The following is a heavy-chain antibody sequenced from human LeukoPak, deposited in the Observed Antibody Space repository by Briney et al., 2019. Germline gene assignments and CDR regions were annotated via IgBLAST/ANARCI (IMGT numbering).Heavy chain of an antibody. J-gene: IGHJ4*02. V-gene: IGHV4-39*01. Sequence: PSETLSLTCTVSGGSISSSSYYWGWIRQPPGKGLEWIGSIYYSGSTYYNPSLKSRVTISVGTSKNQFSLKLSSVTAADTAVYYCARHGYSYGNSFDYWGQGTLVTVSS. CDR2: IYYSGST. CDR3: ARHGYSYGNSFDY. CDR1: GGSISSSSYY. D-gene: IGHD5-18*01.